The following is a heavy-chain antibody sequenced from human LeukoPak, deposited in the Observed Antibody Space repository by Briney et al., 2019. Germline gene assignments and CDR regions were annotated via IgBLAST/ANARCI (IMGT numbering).Heavy chain of an antibody. CDR3: AKGHYGDYVPVDY. D-gene: IGHD4-17*01. Sequence: GGSLRLSCAASGFTFSSYAMSWVRQAPGKGLEWVSAISGSGGSTYYADAVKGRFTISRDNSKNTLYLQMNSLRAADTAVYYCAKGHYGDYVPVDYWGQGTLVTVSS. CDR1: GFTFSSYA. CDR2: ISGSGGST. J-gene: IGHJ4*02. V-gene: IGHV3-23*01.